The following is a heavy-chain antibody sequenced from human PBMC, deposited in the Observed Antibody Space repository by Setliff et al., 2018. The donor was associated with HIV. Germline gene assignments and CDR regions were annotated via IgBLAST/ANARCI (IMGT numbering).Heavy chain of an antibody. CDR1: GGSFSSSIYY. V-gene: IGHV4-39*02. Sequence: SETLSLTCIVSGGSFSSSIYYWGWIRQPPGKGLEWIGSLFYSGSIYYNPSLKGRVTISVDTSKNQFSLKLSSVTAADTAVYYCVKEYSAHTHFDSWGQGTLVTVSS. D-gene: IGHD5-12*01. J-gene: IGHJ4*02. CDR2: LFYSGSI. CDR3: VKEYSAHTHFDS.